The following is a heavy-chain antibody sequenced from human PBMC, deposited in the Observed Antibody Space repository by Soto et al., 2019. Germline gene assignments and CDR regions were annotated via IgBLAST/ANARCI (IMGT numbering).Heavy chain of an antibody. Sequence: QVQLVQSGAEVKTPGSSVKVSCKASGGTFSSYTISWVRQAPGQGLEWMGRIIPILGIANYAQKFQGRVTITADKSTSTAYMELSSLRSEDTAVYYCAMSVSSVLRFLEWLAYFDYWGQGTLVTVSS. CDR2: IIPILGIA. V-gene: IGHV1-69*02. D-gene: IGHD3-3*01. CDR1: GGTFSSYT. J-gene: IGHJ4*02. CDR3: AMSVSSVLRFLEWLAYFDY.